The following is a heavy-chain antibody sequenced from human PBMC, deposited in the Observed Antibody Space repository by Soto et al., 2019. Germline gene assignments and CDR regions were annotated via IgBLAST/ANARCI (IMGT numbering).Heavy chain of an antibody. CDR3: VKDSYYYDSSGYSGVRNGLFDY. D-gene: IGHD3-22*01. V-gene: IGHV3-64D*08. CDR1: GFTFSSYA. Sequence: GSLRLSCSASGFTFSSYAMHWVRQAPGKGLEYVSAISSNGGSTYYADSVKGRFTISRDNSKNTLYLQMSSLRAEDTAVYYCVKDSYYYDSSGYSGVRNGLFDYWGQGTLVTVSS. CDR2: ISSNGGST. J-gene: IGHJ4*02.